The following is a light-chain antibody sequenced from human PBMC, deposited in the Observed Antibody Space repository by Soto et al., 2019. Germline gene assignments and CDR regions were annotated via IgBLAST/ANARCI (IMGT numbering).Light chain of an antibody. V-gene: IGLV1-44*01. CDR3: AAWDDSLNGVL. Sequence: QSALTQPPSASGTPGQRVTLSCSGGASNIGSNSVTWYQQLPGTAPKLVLFGNNQRPSAVPDRISGSRSGTSASLAISGLQSEDAADYYCAAWDDSLNGVLFGGGTQLTVL. CDR1: ASNIGSNS. J-gene: IGLJ2*01. CDR2: GNN.